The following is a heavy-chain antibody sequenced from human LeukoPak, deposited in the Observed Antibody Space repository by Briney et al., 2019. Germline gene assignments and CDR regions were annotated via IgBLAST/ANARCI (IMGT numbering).Heavy chain of an antibody. CDR3: ARDAGKGDGYNYAFDI. CDR1: GFTFSSYS. V-gene: IGHV3-48*04. J-gene: IGHJ3*02. D-gene: IGHD5-24*01. Sequence: GGSLRLSCAASGFTFSSYSMNWVRQAPGKGLEWVSYISSSSSTIYYADSVKGRFTISRDNAKNSLYLQMNSLRAEDTAVYYCARDAGKGDGYNYAFDIWGQGTMVTVSS. CDR2: ISSSSSTI.